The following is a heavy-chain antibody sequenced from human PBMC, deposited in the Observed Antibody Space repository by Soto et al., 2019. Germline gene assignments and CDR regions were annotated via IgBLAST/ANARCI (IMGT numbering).Heavy chain of an antibody. CDR3: ARVLHYYDSSGPSNWFAP. Sequence: SETLSLTCAVSGYSISSGYYWGWIRQPPGKGLEWIGSIYHSGSTYYNPSLKSRVTISVDTSKNQFSLKLSSVTAADTAVCYCARVLHYYDSSGPSNWFAPWGQGTLVTVSS. CDR1: GYSISSGYY. CDR2: IYHSGST. V-gene: IGHV4-38-2*01. J-gene: IGHJ5*02. D-gene: IGHD3-22*01.